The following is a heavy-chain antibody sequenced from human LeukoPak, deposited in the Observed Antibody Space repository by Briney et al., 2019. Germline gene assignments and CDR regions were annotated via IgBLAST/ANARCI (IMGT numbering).Heavy chain of an antibody. J-gene: IGHJ4*02. Sequence: QPGGSLRLACAASGFIFSTYMMHWVRQAPGKGLVWVSHINSDGSSIRYADSVKGRFTISRDNAKNTLYLQMSSLRAEDTAVYYCARDDYGSGSYYRDWGQGTLVTVSS. V-gene: IGHV3-74*01. D-gene: IGHD3-10*01. CDR1: GFIFSTYM. CDR2: INSDGSSI. CDR3: ARDDYGSGSYYRD.